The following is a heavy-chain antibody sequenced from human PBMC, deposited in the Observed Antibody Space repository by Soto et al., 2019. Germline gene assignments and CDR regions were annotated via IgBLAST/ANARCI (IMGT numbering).Heavy chain of an antibody. CDR1: GFTFNNYA. D-gene: IGHD3-10*02. V-gene: IGHV3-23*01. J-gene: IGHJ4*02. CDR2: ISGSGGST. CDR3: VKGSASVRPYYFDY. Sequence: GGSLRLSCAASGFTFNNYAMSWVRQALGKGLEWVSAISGSGGSTYYADSVKGRFTISRDNSKNTLDLQMISLRDEDTALYYCVKGSASVRPYYFDYWGQGTLVTVSS.